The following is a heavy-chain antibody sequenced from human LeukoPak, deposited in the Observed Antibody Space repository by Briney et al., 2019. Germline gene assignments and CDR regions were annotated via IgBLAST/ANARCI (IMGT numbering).Heavy chain of an antibody. CDR2: INPNSGDT. CDR1: GYIFTAYY. CDR3: ASIVGARTSGFDY. J-gene: IGHJ4*02. V-gene: IGHV1-2*02. D-gene: IGHD1-26*01. Sequence: ASVKVSCKGSGYIFTAYYMHWVRQAPGQGLEWMGWINPNSGDTNYVQKFQGRVTMTRDTSISTAYMELSRLRSDDTAVHYCASIVGARTSGFDYWGQGTLVTVSS.